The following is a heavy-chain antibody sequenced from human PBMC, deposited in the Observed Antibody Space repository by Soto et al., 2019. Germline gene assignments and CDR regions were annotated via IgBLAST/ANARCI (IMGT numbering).Heavy chain of an antibody. J-gene: IGHJ4*02. CDR2: IYFTGNT. CDR1: GGSMREGGYY. V-gene: IGHV4-31*03. CDR3: ARRPKITMIVVVPSARFDY. Sequence: SETLSLTCSVSGGSMREGGYYWPWSRQRPGNSLEWMGFIYFTGNTNYNTSFERRLSMSVDMSRSELSLRLTSVTAADTAVYSCARRPKITMIVVVPSARFDYRGQGTLVTVSS. D-gene: IGHD3-22*01.